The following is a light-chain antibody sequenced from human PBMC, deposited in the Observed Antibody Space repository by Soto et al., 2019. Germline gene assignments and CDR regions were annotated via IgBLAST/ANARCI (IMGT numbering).Light chain of an antibody. V-gene: IGLV2-8*01. CDR3: SSYTNINTRACV. Sequence: QSVLTQPPSASGSPGQTVTISCTGTSSDVGGYDYVSWYQQHPGEAPKLIIYEVTKRPSGVPDRFSGSKSGNTASLTISGLQAEDEAEYYCSSYTNINTRACVFGTGTKVTVL. J-gene: IGLJ1*01. CDR1: SSDVGGYDY. CDR2: EVT.